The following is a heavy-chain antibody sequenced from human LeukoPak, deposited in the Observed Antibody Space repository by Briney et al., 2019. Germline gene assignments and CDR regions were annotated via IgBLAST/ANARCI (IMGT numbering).Heavy chain of an antibody. D-gene: IGHD6-13*01. J-gene: IGHJ5*02. CDR1: GFTFSTSW. CDR2: INSDGSSP. Sequence: GGSLRLSCAASGFTFSTSWMHWVRQDPEKGLVWVSRINSDGSSPSYANSVRGRFTISRDNAKSTLYLQMNSLRVEDTAVYYCAKAYSSSYYNWFDPWGQGTLVTVSS. CDR3: AKAYSSSYYNWFDP. V-gene: IGHV3-74*01.